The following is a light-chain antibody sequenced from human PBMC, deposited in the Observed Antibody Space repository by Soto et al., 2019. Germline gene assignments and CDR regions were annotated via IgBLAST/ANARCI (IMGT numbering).Light chain of an antibody. V-gene: IGKV3-11*01. CDR1: QSFGNY. Sequence: EIVLTQSPATLSVYPGEGATLSCWASQSFGNYIAWYQQKPGQIPRLLISDTYNRAAGIPARFSGSGSGAACSLIISSLEPEDSAIYYCQHRANWPLLVFGGGTKVEIK. J-gene: IGKJ4*01. CDR3: QHRANWPLLV. CDR2: DTY.